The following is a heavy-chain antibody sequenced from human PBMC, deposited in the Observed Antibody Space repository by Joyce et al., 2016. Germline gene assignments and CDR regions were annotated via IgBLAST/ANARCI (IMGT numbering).Heavy chain of an antibody. CDR3: ARGDLGTQLDY. V-gene: IGHV1-69*12. D-gene: IGHD1/OR15-1a*01. CDR1: GGTFSSYA. Sequence: QVQLVQSGAAVKKPGSSVKVSCKASGGTFSSYAVSWVRQAPGQRLEGMGEVIPLFGTSNYAQHFQGRVTITADDSTGTTYMELSSLRSDDTAVYYCARGDLGTQLDYWGQGTLVTVSS. CDR2: VIPLFGTS. J-gene: IGHJ4*02.